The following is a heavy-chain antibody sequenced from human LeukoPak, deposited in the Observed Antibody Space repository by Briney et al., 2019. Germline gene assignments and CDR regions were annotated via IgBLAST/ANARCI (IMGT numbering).Heavy chain of an antibody. CDR2: IHNSGTT. V-gene: IGHV4-31*03. CDR1: GDSINSGHNY. Sequence: PSETLSLTCSVSGDSINSGHNYWTWVRQHPGKGLEWIGSIHNSGTTHYNPSLKSRLAMSVDASENRVSLEMTSVTVADTAVYFCARVGRDVRAFDVWGQGTMVTISS. CDR3: ARVGRDVRAFDV. J-gene: IGHJ3*01. D-gene: IGHD1-26*01.